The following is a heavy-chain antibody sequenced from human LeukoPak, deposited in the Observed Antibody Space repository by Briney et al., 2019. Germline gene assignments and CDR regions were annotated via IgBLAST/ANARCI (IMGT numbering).Heavy chain of an antibody. J-gene: IGHJ4*02. D-gene: IGHD2-21*01. V-gene: IGHV1-2*02. CDR2: INPNSGGT. CDR3: AILSYCDGDCYPDYFDY. CDR1: GYTFTGYY. Sequence: ASVKVSCKASGYTFTGYYMHWVRQAPGQGLEWMGWINPNSGGTNYAQKFQGRVTMTRDTSISTAYMELSRLRSDDTAVYYCAILSYCDGDCYPDYFDYWGQGTLVTVSS.